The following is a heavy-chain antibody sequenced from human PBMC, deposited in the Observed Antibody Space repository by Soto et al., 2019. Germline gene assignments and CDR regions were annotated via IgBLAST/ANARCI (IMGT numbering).Heavy chain of an antibody. Sequence: GASGKVCWNAAGGRFRDHGISWVRQAPGQGLEWVGGIIPIFGTAKYTQKFKGRVTITADESTSTAYLELSSLRSEDTAVYYCAGDGSLFESNSEYFLYWGQGSLVTVPS. CDR3: AGDGSLFESNSEYFLY. CDR2: IIPIFGTA. CDR1: GGRFRDHG. V-gene: IGHV1-69*13. J-gene: IGHJ1*01. D-gene: IGHD3-9*01.